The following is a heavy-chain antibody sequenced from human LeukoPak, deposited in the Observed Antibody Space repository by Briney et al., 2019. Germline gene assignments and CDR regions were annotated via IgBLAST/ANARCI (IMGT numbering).Heavy chain of an antibody. J-gene: IGHJ4*02. CDR2: IIPIFGTA. CDR3: GSTPDFWSGYYFDY. V-gene: IGHV1-69*13. Sequence: ASVKVSCKASGGTFSSYAISWVRQAPGQGLECMGGIIPIFGTANYAQKFQGRVTITADESTSTAYMELSSLRSEDTAVYYCGSTPDFWSGYYFDYWGQGTLVTVSS. CDR1: GGTFSSYA. D-gene: IGHD3-3*01.